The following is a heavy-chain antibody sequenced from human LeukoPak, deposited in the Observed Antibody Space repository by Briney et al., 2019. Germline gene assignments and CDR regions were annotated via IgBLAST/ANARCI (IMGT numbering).Heavy chain of an antibody. D-gene: IGHD3-10*01. V-gene: IGHV1-2*02. Sequence: GASVKVSCQASGYTFTGYYMHWVRQAPGQGLEWMGWINPNSGDTNYAQKFQGRVTMTRDTSISTAYMELSRLRSDDTAVYYCARVGPSGYYYYYMDVWGKGTTVTVSS. J-gene: IGHJ6*03. CDR2: INPNSGDT. CDR3: ARVGPSGYYYYYMDV. CDR1: GYTFTGYY.